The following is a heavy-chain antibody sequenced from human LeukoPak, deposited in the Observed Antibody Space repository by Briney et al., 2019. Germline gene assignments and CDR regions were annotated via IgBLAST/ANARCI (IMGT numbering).Heavy chain of an antibody. CDR3: ARVRFLEWFFDY. J-gene: IGHJ4*02. CDR2: IYHSGST. D-gene: IGHD3-3*01. V-gene: IGHV4-30-2*01. CDR1: GGSISSGGYS. Sequence: SQTLSLTCAVSGGSISSGGYSWSWIRQPPGKGLEWIVYIYHSGSTYYNPSLRSRVTISVDRSKNQFSLKLSSVTAADTAVYYCARVRFLEWFFDYWGQGTLVTVSS.